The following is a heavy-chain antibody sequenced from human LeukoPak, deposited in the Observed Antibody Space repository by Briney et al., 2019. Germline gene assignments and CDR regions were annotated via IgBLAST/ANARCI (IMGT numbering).Heavy chain of an antibody. Sequence: SETLSLTCTVSGGSISSYYWSWIRQPPGKGLEWIGYIYYSGSTNYNPSLKSRVTISVDTSKNQFSLKLSSVTAADTAVYYCARGGGTTKIAVAGTRSNWFDPWGQGTLVTVSS. CDR3: ARGGGTTKIAVAGTRSNWFDP. D-gene: IGHD6-19*01. CDR1: GGSISSYY. J-gene: IGHJ5*02. CDR2: IYYSGST. V-gene: IGHV4-59*12.